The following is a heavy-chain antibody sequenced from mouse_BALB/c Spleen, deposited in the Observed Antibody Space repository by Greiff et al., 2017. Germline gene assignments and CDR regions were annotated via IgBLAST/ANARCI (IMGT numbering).Heavy chain of an antibody. Sequence: VKLVESGAELVRPGTSVKMSCKAAGYTFTNYWIGWVKQRPGHGLEWIGDIYPGGGYTNYNEKFKGKATLTADTSSSTAYMQLSSLTSEDSAIYYCARGGLDDGYYVVDAMDYWGQGTAVTVSA. V-gene: IGHV1-63*02. CDR1: GYTFTNYW. CDR3: ARGGLDDGYYVVDAMDY. J-gene: IGHJ4*01. CDR2: IYPGGGYT. D-gene: IGHD2-3*01.